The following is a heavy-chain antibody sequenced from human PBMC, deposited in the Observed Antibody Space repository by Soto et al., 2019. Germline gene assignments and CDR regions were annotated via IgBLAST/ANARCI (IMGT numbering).Heavy chain of an antibody. D-gene: IGHD3-9*01. Sequence: SETLSLTCTVSGGSISSSSSYWGWIRQPPGKGLEWVGSIYYLGNTYYNPSLRTRVSISLDKSKNQLSLKLNSVTAADSAVYFCARLEGLATISYYFDFWGQGALVTVSS. CDR3: ARLEGLATISYYFDF. V-gene: IGHV4-39*01. CDR1: GGSISSSSSY. J-gene: IGHJ4*02. CDR2: IYYLGNT.